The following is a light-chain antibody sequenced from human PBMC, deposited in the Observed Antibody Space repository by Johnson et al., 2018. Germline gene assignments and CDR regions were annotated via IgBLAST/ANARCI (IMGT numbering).Light chain of an antibody. CDR1: SSNIGNNY. Sequence: SAAPGQKVTISCSGSSSNIGNNYVSWYQQLPGTAPKLLIYENNKRPSGIPDRFSGSKSGTSATLGITGLQTGDEADYYCGTWDSSLSAGNVFGTGTKVTGL. J-gene: IGLJ1*01. CDR3: GTWDSSLSAGNV. V-gene: IGLV1-51*02. CDR2: ENN.